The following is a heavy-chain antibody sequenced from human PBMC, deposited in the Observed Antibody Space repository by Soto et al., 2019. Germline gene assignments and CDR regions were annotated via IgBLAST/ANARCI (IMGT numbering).Heavy chain of an antibody. Sequence: GGSLRLSCAASGFTFSSYSMNWVRQAPGKGLEWVSYISSSSSTIYYADSVKGRFTISRDNSKNTLYLQMNSLRAEDTAVYYCARGPGYYDSSGYPNPIDYWGQGTLVTVS. D-gene: IGHD3-22*01. CDR2: ISSSSSTI. CDR1: GFTFSSYS. J-gene: IGHJ4*02. V-gene: IGHV3-48*01. CDR3: ARGPGYYDSSGYPNPIDY.